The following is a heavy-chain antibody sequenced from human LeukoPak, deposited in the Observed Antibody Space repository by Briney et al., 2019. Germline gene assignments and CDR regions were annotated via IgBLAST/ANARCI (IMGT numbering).Heavy chain of an antibody. V-gene: IGHV3-23*01. CDR2: ISGSGRST. Sequence: SGGSLRLSCGASGFTFSSHGMNWVRQAPGKGLEWVSAISGSGRSTYYADSVKGRFTISRDNSKNTLYLQVNSLRAEDTAVYYCAKDWTGVRDYWGQGTLVTVSS. CDR1: GFTFSSHG. CDR3: AKDWTGVRDY. J-gene: IGHJ4*02. D-gene: IGHD3/OR15-3a*01.